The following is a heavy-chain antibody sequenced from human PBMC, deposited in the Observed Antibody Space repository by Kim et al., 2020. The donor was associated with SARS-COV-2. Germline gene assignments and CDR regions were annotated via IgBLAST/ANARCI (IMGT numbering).Heavy chain of an antibody. D-gene: IGHD2-2*01. CDR2: IWYDGSNK. J-gene: IGHJ6*02. V-gene: IGHV3-33*06. CDR3: AKDNIGRYCSSTSCREGMDV. Sequence: GGSLRLSCAASGFTFSSYAMHWVRQAPGKGLEWVAVIWYDGSNKYYADSVKGRFTISRDNSKNTLYLQMNSLRAEDTAVYYCAKDNIGRYCSSTSCREGMDVWGQGTTVTVSS. CDR1: GFTFSSYA.